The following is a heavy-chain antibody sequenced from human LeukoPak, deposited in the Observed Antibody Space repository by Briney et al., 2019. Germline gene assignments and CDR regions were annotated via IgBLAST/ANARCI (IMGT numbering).Heavy chain of an antibody. CDR1: GFTVSAYA. D-gene: IGHD3-22*01. CDR3: AKDSYDSSGSRYDY. CDR2: ISNNGGYT. V-gene: IGHV3-23*01. Sequence: GGSLRLPCAASGFTVSAYAMAWVRQAPGKGLEWVSAISNNGGYTYYADSVQGRFTISRDNSKSTLCLQMNSLRAEDTAVYYCAKDSYDSSGSRYDYWGQGTLVTVSS. J-gene: IGHJ4*02.